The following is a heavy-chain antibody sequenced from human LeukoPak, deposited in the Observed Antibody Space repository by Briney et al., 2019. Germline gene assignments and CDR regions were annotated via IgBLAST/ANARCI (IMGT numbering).Heavy chain of an antibody. Sequence: GASVKVSCKVSGYTLTELSMHWVRQAPGKGLEWMGGFDPEDGETIYAQKFQGRVTMTEGTSTDTAYMELSSLRSEDTAVYYCATTGEVVVAATNNWFDPWGQGTLVTVSS. V-gene: IGHV1-24*01. CDR3: ATTGEVVVAATNNWFDP. J-gene: IGHJ5*02. CDR2: FDPEDGET. CDR1: GYTLTELS. D-gene: IGHD2-15*01.